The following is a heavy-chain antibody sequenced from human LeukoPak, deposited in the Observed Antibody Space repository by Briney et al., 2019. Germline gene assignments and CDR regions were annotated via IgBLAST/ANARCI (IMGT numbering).Heavy chain of an antibody. J-gene: IGHJ5*02. CDR2: MYHSGST. Sequence: SETLSRTCAVSGHSISSGSYWGWIRQPPGKGLEWIGSMYHSGSTFYNPSLMSRVTISVDTSNNQFSLKLSSVTAADTAVYYCARTYYYGSFEKNRFDPWGQGTLVTVSS. CDR1: GHSISSGSY. V-gene: IGHV4-38-2*01. CDR3: ARTYYYGSFEKNRFDP. D-gene: IGHD3-10*01.